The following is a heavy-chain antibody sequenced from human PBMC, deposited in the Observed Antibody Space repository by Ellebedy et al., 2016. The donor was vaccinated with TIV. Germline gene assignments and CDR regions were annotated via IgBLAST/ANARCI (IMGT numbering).Heavy chain of an antibody. D-gene: IGHD3-22*01. CDR1: GGSISSSGYY. V-gene: IGHV4-39*07. Sequence: GSLRLXXTVSGGSISSSGYYWGWIRQPPGKGLEWIGSIYYSGSTYYNPSLKSRVTISVDTSKNQFSLKLSSVTAADTAVYYCARVSASYYDSSGYPSYWGQGTLVTVSS. CDR2: IYYSGST. CDR3: ARVSASYYDSSGYPSY. J-gene: IGHJ4*02.